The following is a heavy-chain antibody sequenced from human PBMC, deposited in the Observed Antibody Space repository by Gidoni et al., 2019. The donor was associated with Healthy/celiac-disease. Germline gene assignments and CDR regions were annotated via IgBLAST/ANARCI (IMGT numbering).Heavy chain of an antibody. CDR3: ARGGPKSYYYGSGSPNWFDP. D-gene: IGHD3-10*01. CDR1: GGSFSGYY. J-gene: IGHJ5*02. Sequence: QVQLQQWGAGLLKPSETLSLTCAVYGGSFSGYYWSWIRQPPGKGLEWIGEINHSGSTNYNPSLKSRVTISVDTSKNQFSLKLSSVTAADTAVYYCARGGPKSYYYGSGSPNWFDPWGQGTLVTVSS. V-gene: IGHV4-34*01. CDR2: INHSGST.